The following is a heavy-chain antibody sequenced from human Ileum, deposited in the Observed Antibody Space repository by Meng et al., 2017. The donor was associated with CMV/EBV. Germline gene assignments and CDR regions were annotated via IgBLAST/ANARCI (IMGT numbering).Heavy chain of an antibody. CDR3: AREDAHNSFDY. V-gene: IGHV3-7*01. D-gene: IGHD2/OR15-2a*01. Sequence: GESLKISCVASGFSFSTYWMTWVRQAPGRGLEWVANIKEDGSLKYYVDSLKGRFTISRDNARNSLYLQINGLTAEDTAVYYCAREDAHNSFDYCSQGTLVTVSS. CDR2: IKEDGSLK. CDR1: GFSFSTYW. J-gene: IGHJ4*02.